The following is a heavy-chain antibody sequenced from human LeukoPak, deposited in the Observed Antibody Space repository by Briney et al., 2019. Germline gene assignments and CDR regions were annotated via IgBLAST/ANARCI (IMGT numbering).Heavy chain of an antibody. Sequence: SETLSLTCGVYGGPFSDHYWSWIRQTPGKGLEWIGEINHSGSTNYNPSLKSRVTISVDTSNNQFSLKPSSVTAADTAVYYCARVTADAFDIWGQGTMVTVSS. J-gene: IGHJ3*02. CDR1: GGPFSDHY. V-gene: IGHV4-34*01. CDR2: INHSGST. CDR3: ARVTADAFDI.